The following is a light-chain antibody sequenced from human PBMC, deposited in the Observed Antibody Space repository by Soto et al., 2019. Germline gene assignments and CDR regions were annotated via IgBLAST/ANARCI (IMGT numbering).Light chain of an antibody. V-gene: IGKV1-5*01. J-gene: IGKJ1*01. CDR2: DAS. CDR1: QSIGNR. CDR3: QQYNTYSPWA. Sequence: EIQMTQSPSTLSASVGDRSTITCVASQSIGNRLAWYQQKPGKAPKFLIYDASSLQSGVPLRFSGSGSGTEFTLTISSLQPDDFATYYCQQYNTYSPWAVGQVTKVDIK.